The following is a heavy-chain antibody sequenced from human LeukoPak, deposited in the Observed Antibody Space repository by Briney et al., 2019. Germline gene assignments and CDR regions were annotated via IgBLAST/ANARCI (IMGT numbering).Heavy chain of an antibody. CDR1: GFTFSSYA. D-gene: IGHD3-22*01. V-gene: IGHV3-23*01. CDR2: ISGSGGST. CDR3: AKTDSGGSYFRFDF. J-gene: IGHJ4*02. Sequence: QAGGSLRLSCAASGFTFSSYAMSWVRQAPGKGLEWVSAISGSGGSTYYADSVKGRFTASRDNSNNTLYLQMNTLRAEDTAVYYCAKTDSGGSYFRFDFWGQGTLVIVFS.